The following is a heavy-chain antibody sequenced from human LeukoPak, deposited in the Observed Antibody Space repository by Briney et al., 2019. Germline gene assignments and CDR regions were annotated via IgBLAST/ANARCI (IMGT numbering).Heavy chain of an antibody. V-gene: IGHV4-59*01. CDR3: ARDQSYYYGSRRPFDAFDI. CDR2: IYYSGST. D-gene: IGHD3-10*01. J-gene: IGHJ3*02. Sequence: SETLSLTCTVSGGSISSYYWSWIRQPPGKGLEWIGYIYYSGSTNYNPSLKSRVTISVDTSKNQFSLKLSSVTAADTAVYYCARDQSYYYGSRRPFDAFDIWGQGTMVTVSS. CDR1: GGSISSYY.